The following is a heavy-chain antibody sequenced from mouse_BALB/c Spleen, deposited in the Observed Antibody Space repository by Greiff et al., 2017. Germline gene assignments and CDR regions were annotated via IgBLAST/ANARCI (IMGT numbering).Heavy chain of an antibody. V-gene: IGHV1-39*01. D-gene: IGHD2-14*01. J-gene: IGHJ2*01. CDR1: GYSFTDYI. CDR3: ARTYDEGGRYFDY. Sequence: EVQLQQTGPELVKPGASVKISCKASGYSFTDYIMLWVKQSHGKSLEWIGNINPYYGSTSYNLKFKGKATLTVDKSSSTAYMQLNSLTSEDSAVYYCARTYDEGGRYFDYWGQGTTLTVSS. CDR2: INPYYGST.